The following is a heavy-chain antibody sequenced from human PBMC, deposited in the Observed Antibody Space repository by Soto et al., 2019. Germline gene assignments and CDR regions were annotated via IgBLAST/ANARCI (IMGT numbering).Heavy chain of an antibody. V-gene: IGHV4-59*01. Sequence: SETLSLTCTVSGGSISSYYWSWIRQPPGKGLEWIGYIYYSGSTNYNPSLKSRVTISVDTSKNQFSLKLSSVTAADTAVYYCASVSLWFGEFGIDYWGQGTLVTVSS. CDR2: IYYSGST. D-gene: IGHD3-10*01. CDR3: ASVSLWFGEFGIDY. J-gene: IGHJ4*02. CDR1: GGSISSYY.